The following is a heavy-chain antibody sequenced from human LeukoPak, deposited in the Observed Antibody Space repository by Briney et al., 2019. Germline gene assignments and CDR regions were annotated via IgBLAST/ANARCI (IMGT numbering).Heavy chain of an antibody. CDR3: ATHHVQRYFDWQDY. Sequence: ASVKVSCKVSGYTLTELSMHWVRQAPGKGLEWMGGFDPEDGETIYAQKFQGRVTMTEDTSTDTAYMELSSLRSEDTAVYYCATHHVQRYFDWQDYWGQGTLVTVSS. V-gene: IGHV1-24*01. CDR1: GYTLTELS. CDR2: FDPEDGET. J-gene: IGHJ4*02. D-gene: IGHD3-9*01.